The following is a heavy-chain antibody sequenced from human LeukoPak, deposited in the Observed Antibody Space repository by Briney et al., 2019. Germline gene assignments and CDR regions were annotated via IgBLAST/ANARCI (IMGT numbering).Heavy chain of an antibody. CDR2: MFSSGST. CDR1: GGSVSSAGYY. D-gene: IGHD3-16*01. CDR3: VIGGSWFTR. V-gene: IGHV4-61*08. J-gene: IGHJ4*02. Sequence: SETLSLTCTVSGGSVSSAGYYWTWLRQSPGKGLEWIGHMFSSGSTDYNPSLKSRVTMSLDMSTDQFSLRMNSVTAADTGLYYCVIGGSWFTRWGQGTLVTVSS.